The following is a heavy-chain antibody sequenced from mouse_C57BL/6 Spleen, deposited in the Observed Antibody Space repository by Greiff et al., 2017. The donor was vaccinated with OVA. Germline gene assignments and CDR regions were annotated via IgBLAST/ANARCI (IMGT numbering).Heavy chain of an antibody. CDR3: ARRDSSSYAMDY. D-gene: IGHD1-1*01. V-gene: IGHV1-52*01. CDR2: IDPSDSET. J-gene: IGHJ4*01. Sequence: QVQLQQPGAELVRPGSSVKLSCKASGYTFTSYWMHWVKQRPIQGLEWIGNIDPSDSETHYNQKFKDKATLTVDKSSSTAYMQLSSLTSEDSAVYYCARRDSSSYAMDYWGQGTSVTVSS. CDR1: GYTFTSYW.